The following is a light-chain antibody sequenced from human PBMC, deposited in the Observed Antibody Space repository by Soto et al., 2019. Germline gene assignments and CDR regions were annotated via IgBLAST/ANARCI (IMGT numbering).Light chain of an antibody. Sequence: DIQMTQSPYSLSASVGDEVTITCRASQTIMTYLNWYQLKPGKPPRLLIYAASSLQSGVPSRFSGSGSGTDFTLTISSLQPEDFATYSCQQSYNSPQTFGQGTKVDI. CDR3: QQSYNSPQT. CDR1: QTIMTY. V-gene: IGKV1-39*01. J-gene: IGKJ1*01. CDR2: AAS.